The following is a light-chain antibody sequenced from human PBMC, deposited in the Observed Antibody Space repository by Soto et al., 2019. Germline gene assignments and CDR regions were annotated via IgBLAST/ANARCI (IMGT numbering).Light chain of an antibody. CDR2: GAF. J-gene: IGKJ4*01. V-gene: IGKV1-9*01. CDR1: QDITKY. CDR3: QQVDTYPMT. Sequence: DIRLTQSPSFLSASAGDRVTITCRASQDITKYLAWFQQKPGRAPKLLIYGAFTLQRGVPSRFSGRGSGTEFTPTISSLQPEDFATYYCQQVDTYPMTFGGGTKV.